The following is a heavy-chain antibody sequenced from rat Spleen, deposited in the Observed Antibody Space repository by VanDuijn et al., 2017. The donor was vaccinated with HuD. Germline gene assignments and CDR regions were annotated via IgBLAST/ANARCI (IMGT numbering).Heavy chain of an antibody. J-gene: IGHJ2*01. CDR1: GFTFSNYD. Sequence: EVQLVESGGDLVQPGGSLKLSCAASGFTFSNYDMAWVRQAPKKGLEWVATISYEGSSTYYGDSVKGRFTISRDNAKSTLYLQMDSLRSEETATYYCARRAYGLSGDFDYWGQGVMVTVSS. V-gene: IGHV5-7*01. CDR2: ISYEGSST. D-gene: IGHD1-6*01. CDR3: ARRAYGLSGDFDY.